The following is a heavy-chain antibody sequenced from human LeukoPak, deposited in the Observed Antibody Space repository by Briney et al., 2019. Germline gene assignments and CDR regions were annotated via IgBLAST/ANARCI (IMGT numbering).Heavy chain of an antibody. D-gene: IGHD3-10*01. CDR2: IRGNAYGGAK. J-gene: IGHJ6*04. V-gene: IGHV3-49*04. CDR1: GFTFRDYA. CDR3: TRVLNYYGSESYYSPNGYCKDV. Sequence: GGSLRLSCTASGFTFRDYAMSWVRQAPGTGLEWAGFIRGNAYGGAKGYGASDKGRITISRDDSKSRAYLQVNSLKTEDTAVYYCTRVLNYYGSESYYSPNGYCKDVWGKGTTVTVSS.